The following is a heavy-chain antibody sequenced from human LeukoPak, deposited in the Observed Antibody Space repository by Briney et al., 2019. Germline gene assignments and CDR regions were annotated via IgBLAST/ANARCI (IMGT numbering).Heavy chain of an antibody. V-gene: IGHV3-23*01. CDR2: ISGSGGST. J-gene: IGHJ4*02. CDR3: AKDLSVWFGELSRINPFDY. Sequence: QPGGSLRLSCAASGFTFSSYAMSWVRQAPGKGLEWVSAISGSGGSTYYADSVKGRFTISRDNSKNTLYLQMNSLRAEDTAVYYCAKDLSVWFGELSRINPFDYWGQGTLVTVSP. CDR1: GFTFSSYA. D-gene: IGHD3-10*01.